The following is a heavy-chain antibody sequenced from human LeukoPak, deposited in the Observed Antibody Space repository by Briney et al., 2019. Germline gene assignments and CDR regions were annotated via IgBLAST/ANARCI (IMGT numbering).Heavy chain of an antibody. CDR1: VYTFTSYG. V-gene: IGHV1-18*01. CDR3: ARVYSSGWYGLYYFDY. CDR2: ISAYNGNT. D-gene: IGHD6-19*01. J-gene: IGHJ4*02. Sequence: ASVKVSCKASVYTFTSYGISWVRQAPGQGLEWMGWISAYNGNTNYAQKLQGRVTMTTDTSTSTAYMELRSLRSDDTAVYYCARVYSSGWYGLYYFDYWGQGTLVTVSS.